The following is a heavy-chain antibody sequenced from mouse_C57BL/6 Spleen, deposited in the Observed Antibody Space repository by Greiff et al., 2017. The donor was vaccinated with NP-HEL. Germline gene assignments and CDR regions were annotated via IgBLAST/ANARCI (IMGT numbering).Heavy chain of an antibody. CDR2: ISSGSSTI. CDR3: ARPTLYYDYDDYAMDY. CDR1: GFTFTDYG. V-gene: IGHV5-17*01. Sequence: DVPLVESGGGLVKPGGSLKLSCAASGFTFTDYGMHWVRQAPETGLEWVAYISSGSSTIYYADTVKGRFTIARDNAKNTLVLQMTSLRSEDTAMYYCARPTLYYDYDDYAMDYWGQGTSVTVSS. D-gene: IGHD2-4*01. J-gene: IGHJ4*01.